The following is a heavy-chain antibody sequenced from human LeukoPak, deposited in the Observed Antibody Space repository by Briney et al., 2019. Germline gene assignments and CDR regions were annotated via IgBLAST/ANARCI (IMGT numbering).Heavy chain of an antibody. D-gene: IGHD3-9*01. CDR1: GGSISSYY. Sequence: SETLSLTCTVSGGSISSYYWSWIRQPPGKGLEWIGYIYYSGSTKYNPSLKSRVTISVDTSKNQFSLKLSSVTAADTAVYYCARGSFDYYFDYWGQGTLVTVSS. J-gene: IGHJ4*02. CDR2: IYYSGST. V-gene: IGHV4-59*01. CDR3: ARGSFDYYFDY.